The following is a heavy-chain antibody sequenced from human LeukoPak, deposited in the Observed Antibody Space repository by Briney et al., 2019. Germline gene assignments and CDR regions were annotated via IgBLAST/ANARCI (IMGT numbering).Heavy chain of an antibody. J-gene: IGHJ4*02. CDR3: ASLGTVTTVW. V-gene: IGHV4-34*01. D-gene: IGHD4-17*01. Sequence: KPSETLSLTCAVYGGSFSGYYWSWIRQPPGKGLEWIGEINHSGSTNYNPSLKSRVTISVDTSKNQFSLKLSSVTAADTAVYYCASLGTVTTVWWGQGTLVTVSS. CDR2: INHSGST. CDR1: GGSFSGYY.